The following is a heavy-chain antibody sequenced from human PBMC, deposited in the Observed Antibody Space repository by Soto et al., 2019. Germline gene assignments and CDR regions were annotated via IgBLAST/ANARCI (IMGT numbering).Heavy chain of an antibody. D-gene: IGHD3-3*01. CDR2: IYYSGTT. V-gene: IGHV4-30-4*01. CDR3: ARSRVRFLEWLLFDF. Sequence: PSETLSLTCTVSGDSISSGEYYWSWIRQPPGKGLEWIGYIYYSGTTYYNPSLKSRVTISVDTSKNQFSLKVSSVTAADTAVYYCARSRVRFLEWLLFDFWGQGTLVTVSS. CDR1: GDSISSGEYY. J-gene: IGHJ4*02.